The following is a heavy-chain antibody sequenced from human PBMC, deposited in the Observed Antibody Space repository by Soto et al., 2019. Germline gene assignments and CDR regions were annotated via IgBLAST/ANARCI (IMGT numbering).Heavy chain of an antibody. Sequence: GGSLRLSCAASGFTFSNYWMHWVRQAPGEGLVWVSRMNSDGSSANYADSVKGRFTISRDNAKNTLYLQMNSLRAEDTAVYYCARRDGSGSSSSFDYWGQGTLVTVSS. CDR3: ARRDGSGSSSSFDY. V-gene: IGHV3-74*01. D-gene: IGHD3-10*01. J-gene: IGHJ4*02. CDR1: GFTFSNYW. CDR2: MNSDGSSA.